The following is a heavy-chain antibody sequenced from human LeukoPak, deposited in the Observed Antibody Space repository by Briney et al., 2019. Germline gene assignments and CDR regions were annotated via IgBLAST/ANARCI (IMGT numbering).Heavy chain of an antibody. CDR1: GYTFTSYD. CDR2: INPNSGGT. D-gene: IGHD6-13*01. V-gene: IGHV1-2*04. Sequence: ASVKVSCKASGYTFTSYDINWVRQAPGQGLEWMGWINPNSGGTNYAQKFQGWVTMTRDTSISTAYMELSRLRSDDTAVYYCAREMVGVVSSSWSRLPYYYYGMDVWGQGTTVTVSS. CDR3: AREMVGVVSSSWSRLPYYYYGMDV. J-gene: IGHJ6*02.